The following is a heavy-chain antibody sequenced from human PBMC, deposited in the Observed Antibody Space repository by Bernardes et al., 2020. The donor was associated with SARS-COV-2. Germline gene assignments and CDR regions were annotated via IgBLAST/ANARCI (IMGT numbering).Heavy chain of an antibody. J-gene: IGHJ6*02. D-gene: IGHD6-6*01. CDR1: GGTFSSYA. CDR3: ARDLPSSPYSSSSKSADYYGMDV. CDR2: IIPIFGTA. Sequence: SVKVSCKASGGTFSSYAISWVRQAPGQGLEWMGGIIPIFGTANYAQKFQGRVTITADESTSTAYMELSSLRSEDTAVYYCARDLPSSPYSSSSKSADYYGMDVWGQGTTVTVSS. V-gene: IGHV1-69*13.